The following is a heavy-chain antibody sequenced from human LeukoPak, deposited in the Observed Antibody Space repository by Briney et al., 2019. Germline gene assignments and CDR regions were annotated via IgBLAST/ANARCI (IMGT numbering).Heavy chain of an antibody. CDR1: GGSISSGGYS. V-gene: IGHV4-30-2*01. D-gene: IGHD6-13*01. CDR3: ARHLYSSTSLDY. Sequence: SETLSLTCAVSGGSISSGGYSWSWIRQPPGKGLEWIGYIYHSGSTNYNPSLKSQVTISVDTSKNQFSLKLSSVTAADTAVYYRARHLYSSTSLDYWGQGTLVTVSS. CDR2: IYHSGST. J-gene: IGHJ4*02.